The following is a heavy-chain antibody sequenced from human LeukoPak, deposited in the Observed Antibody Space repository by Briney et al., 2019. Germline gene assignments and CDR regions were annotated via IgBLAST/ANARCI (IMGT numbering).Heavy chain of an antibody. CDR2: IYHSGST. V-gene: IGHV4-38-2*02. CDR1: GYSISSGFY. J-gene: IGHJ4*02. Sequence: PSETLSLTCTVSGYSISSGFYWGWIRQPPGKGLEWIGSIYHSGSTYYNPSLKSRVTISVDTSKNQFSLKLSSVTAADTAVYYCARDLPTGGYCSGGSCYDYWGQGALVTVSS. CDR3: ARDLPTGGYCSGGSCYDY. D-gene: IGHD2-15*01.